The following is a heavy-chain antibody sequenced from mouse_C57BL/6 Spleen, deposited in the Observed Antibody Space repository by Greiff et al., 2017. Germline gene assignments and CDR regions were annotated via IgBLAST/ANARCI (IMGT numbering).Heavy chain of an antibody. J-gene: IGHJ2*01. V-gene: IGHV1-64*01. Sequence: VQLQQPGAELVKPGASVKLSCKASGYTFTSYWMHWVKQRPGQGLEWIGMIHSNSGSTNYNEKFKCKATLTVDKSSSTAYMQLSSHTSEDSAVYYCAGNDGYLYCFDDGGQGTTLTVSS. CDR3: AGNDGYLYCFDD. CDR1: GYTFTSYW. D-gene: IGHD2-3*01. CDR2: IHSNSGST.